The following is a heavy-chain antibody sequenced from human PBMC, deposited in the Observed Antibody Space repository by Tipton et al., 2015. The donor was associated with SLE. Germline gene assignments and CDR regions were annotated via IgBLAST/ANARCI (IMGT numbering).Heavy chain of an antibody. CDR1: GGSISSGSYY. CDR2: INHSGST. CDR3: ASSSGSYTKGVRAFDI. V-gene: IGHV4-39*07. J-gene: IGHJ3*02. Sequence: TLSLTCTVSGGSISSGSYYWSWIRQPPGKGLEWIGEINHSGSTNYNPSLKSRVTISVDTSKNQFSLKLSSVTAADTAVYYCASSSGSYTKGVRAFDIWGQGTMVTVSS. D-gene: IGHD1-26*01.